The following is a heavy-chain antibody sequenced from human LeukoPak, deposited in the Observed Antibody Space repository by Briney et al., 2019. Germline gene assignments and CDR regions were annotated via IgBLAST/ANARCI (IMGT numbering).Heavy chain of an antibody. D-gene: IGHD3-3*01. CDR1: GFTFSSYS. V-gene: IGHV3-21*01. Sequence: GGSLRLSCAASGFTFSSYSMNWVRQAPGKGLEWVSSISSSSSYIYCADSVKGRFTISRDNAKNSLYLQMNSLRAEDTAVYYCARMYYDFWSGYYRGYYFDYWGQGTLVTVSS. CDR2: ISSSSSYI. CDR3: ARMYYDFWSGYYRGYYFDY. J-gene: IGHJ4*02.